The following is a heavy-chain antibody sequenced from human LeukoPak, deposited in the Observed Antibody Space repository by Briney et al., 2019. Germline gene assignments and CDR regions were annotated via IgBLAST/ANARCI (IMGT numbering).Heavy chain of an antibody. Sequence: SETLSLTCAVYGGSFSGYYWSWIRQPPGKGLEWIGEINHSGSTNYNPSLKSRVTISVDTSKNQFSLKLSSVTAADTAVYYCARTPARYSSGWYLGPQSPPYFDYWGRGTLVTVSS. CDR3: ARTPARYSSGWYLGPQSPPYFDY. CDR2: INHSGST. V-gene: IGHV4-34*01. J-gene: IGHJ4*02. CDR1: GGSFSGYY. D-gene: IGHD6-19*01.